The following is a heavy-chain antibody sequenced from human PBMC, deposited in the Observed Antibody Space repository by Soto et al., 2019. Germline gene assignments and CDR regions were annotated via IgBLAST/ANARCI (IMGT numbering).Heavy chain of an antibody. Sequence: SVTVSCKASGYTFTIYDINFVPQATGQGLEWMGWMNPNSGNTGYAQKFQGRVTMTRNTSISTAYMELSSLRSEDTAVYDCARGNWYGMDVWGQGTTVTVSS. D-gene: IGHD1-1*01. CDR3: ARGNWYGMDV. CDR2: MNPNSGNT. J-gene: IGHJ6*02. V-gene: IGHV1-8*01. CDR1: GYTFTIYD.